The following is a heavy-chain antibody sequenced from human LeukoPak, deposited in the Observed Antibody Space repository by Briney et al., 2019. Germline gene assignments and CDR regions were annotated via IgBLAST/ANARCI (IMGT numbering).Heavy chain of an antibody. J-gene: IGHJ4*02. V-gene: IGHV4-39*07. CDR2: ISYTGNT. CDR1: GDSFSSSLYY. CDR3: AKNPHHDDDADEGFDY. D-gene: IGHD3-16*01. Sequence: SETLSLTCTVSGDSFSSSLYYWGWIRKPPGKGPEWIGQISYTGNTYYNPSLKSRVTISLDTSKNQFSLNLSSVTAADTAIYYCAKNPHHDDDADEGFDYWGQGTLVTVSS.